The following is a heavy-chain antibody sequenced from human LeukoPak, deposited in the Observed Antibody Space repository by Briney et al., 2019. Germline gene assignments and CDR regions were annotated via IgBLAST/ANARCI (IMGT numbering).Heavy chain of an antibody. CDR2: IYSGGST. V-gene: IGHV3-53*01. CDR1: GFTVSNNY. Sequence: GGSLRLSCAASGFTVSNNYMSWVRQAPGKGLEWVSVIYSGGSTYYADSVKGRFTISRDNSKNTLYLQMNSLRAEDTAVYYCARGPRYYYYMDVWGKGTTVTVSS. J-gene: IGHJ6*03. CDR3: ARGPRYYYYMDV.